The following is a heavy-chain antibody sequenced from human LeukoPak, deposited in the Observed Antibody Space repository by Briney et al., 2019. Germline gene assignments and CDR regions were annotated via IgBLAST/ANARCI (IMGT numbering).Heavy chain of an antibody. D-gene: IGHD6-6*01. CDR3: AKDIGSSSSGYYFDY. V-gene: IGHV3-43D*03. CDR2: ISWDGGST. CDR1: GFTVSSNY. Sequence: GGSLRLSCAASGFTVSSNYMSWVRQAPGKGLEWVSLISWDGGSTYYADSVKGRFTISRDNSKNSLYLQMNSLRAEDTALYYCAKDIGSSSSGYYFDYWGQGTLVTVSS. J-gene: IGHJ4*02.